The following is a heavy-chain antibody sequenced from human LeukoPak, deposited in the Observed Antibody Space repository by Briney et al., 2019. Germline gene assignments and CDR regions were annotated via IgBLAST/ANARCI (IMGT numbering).Heavy chain of an antibody. Sequence: GGSLRLSCAASGFTFSSYAMSWVRQAPGKGLEWVSAISGSGGSTYYADSVKGRFTISRDNSKNTLYLQMNSLRAEDTAVYYCAKVPVQPGYSSGWSINWFDPWGQGTLVTVSS. CDR3: AKVPVQPGYSSGWSINWFDP. CDR1: GFTFSSYA. D-gene: IGHD6-19*01. J-gene: IGHJ5*02. CDR2: ISGSGGST. V-gene: IGHV3-23*01.